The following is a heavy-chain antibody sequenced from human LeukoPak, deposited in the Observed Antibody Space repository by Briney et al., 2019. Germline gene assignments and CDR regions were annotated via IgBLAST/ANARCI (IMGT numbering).Heavy chain of an antibody. CDR2: ISTSSSYI. CDR1: GSTFSRYA. CDR3: ARNRCSGGICYCFDY. J-gene: IGHJ4*02. V-gene: IGHV3-21*01. D-gene: IGHD2-15*01. Sequence: GGSLRLSCAATGSTFSRYAMSWVRQAPGKGLEWVSSISTSSSYIYYEDSVKGRFTISRDNAKNSLYLQVSSLRAEDTAVYYCARNRCSGGICYCFDYWGLGTLVTVSS.